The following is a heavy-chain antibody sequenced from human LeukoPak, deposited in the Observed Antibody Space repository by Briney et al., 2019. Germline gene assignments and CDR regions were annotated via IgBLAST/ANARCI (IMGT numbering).Heavy chain of an antibody. J-gene: IGHJ4*02. D-gene: IGHD6-13*01. CDR1: GFTFSSYG. CDR2: IRYDGSNK. Sequence: GGSLRLSCAASGFTFSSYGMHWVRQAPGKGLEWVAFIRYDGSNKYYADSVKGRFTISRDNSKNTLYLQMNSLRAEDTAVYYCAKRGIAAAGVFDYWGQGTLVTVSS. V-gene: IGHV3-30*02. CDR3: AKRGIAAAGVFDY.